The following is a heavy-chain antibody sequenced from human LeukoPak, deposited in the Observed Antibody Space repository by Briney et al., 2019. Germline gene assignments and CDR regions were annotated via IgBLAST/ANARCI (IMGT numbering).Heavy chain of an antibody. CDR2: IYHSGST. V-gene: IGHV4-38-2*02. CDR3: AREARAPAYPWTLYYFDF. CDR1: GYSISSGYY. J-gene: IGHJ4*02. Sequence: SETLSLTCAVSGYSISSGYYWGWIRQPPGKGLEWIATIYHSGSTYYNPSLKSRVTISLDTSKNQFSLRLTSATAADTAVYFCAREARAPAYPWTLYYFDFWGQGTLVTVS. D-gene: IGHD3/OR15-3a*01.